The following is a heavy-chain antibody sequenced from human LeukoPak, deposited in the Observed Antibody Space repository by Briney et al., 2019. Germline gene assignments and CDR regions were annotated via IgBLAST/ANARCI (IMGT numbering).Heavy chain of an antibody. Sequence: SETLSLTCTVSGGCITSCDSNCIRQPPEKGLQWIGYIYYSGTTNYNPSLKSRVTISVDTSKNQFSLNLSSVTAADTAVYYCARRDSMWHIVDCGQGTLVTVSS. CDR3: ARRDSMWHIVD. J-gene: IGHJ4*02. D-gene: IGHD2-21*01. V-gene: IGHV4-59*08. CDR2: IYYSGTT. CDR1: GGCITSCD.